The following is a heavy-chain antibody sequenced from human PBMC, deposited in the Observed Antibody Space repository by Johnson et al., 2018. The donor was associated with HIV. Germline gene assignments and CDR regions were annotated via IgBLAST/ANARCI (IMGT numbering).Heavy chain of an antibody. D-gene: IGHD2-15*01. Sequence: QMMLVESGGGVVQPGRSLRLSCAASGFIFSDYGMHWVRQAPGKGLEWVVFVRYDGSNKYYADSVKGRFTISRDNSKNTLYLQMNSLRAEDTAVYYCARDQPPGYCSGGSCYSGAFDIWGRGTMVTVSS. V-gene: IGHV3-30*02. CDR1: GFIFSDYG. CDR3: ARDQPPGYCSGGSCYSGAFDI. J-gene: IGHJ3*02. CDR2: VRYDGSNK.